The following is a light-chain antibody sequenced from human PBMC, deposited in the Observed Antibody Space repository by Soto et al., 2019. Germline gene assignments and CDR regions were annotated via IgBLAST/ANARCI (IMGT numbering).Light chain of an antibody. Sequence: QSVLTQPASVSGSPGQSITISCTGTSSDIGGYNFVSWYQQHPGKAPKLIIYEVSGRPSGVSNRFSGSKSGNTASLTISGLQAEDEADYYCCSYAGSTTYVFGTGTKATVL. CDR1: SSDIGGYNF. J-gene: IGLJ1*01. CDR3: CSYAGSTTYV. V-gene: IGLV2-23*02. CDR2: EVS.